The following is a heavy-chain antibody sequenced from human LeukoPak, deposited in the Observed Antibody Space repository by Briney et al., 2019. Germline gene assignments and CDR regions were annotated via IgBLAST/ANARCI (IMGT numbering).Heavy chain of an antibody. CDR3: ASGSSFDH. Sequence: SQTLSLTCTVSGGSINSGSYYWTWIRQPAGKGLEWIGRIYTGGNTNSNPSLKSRVTISVDTSKNQFSLKLSSVTAADTAVYYCASGSSFDHWGQEPWSPSPQ. D-gene: IGHD3-10*01. CDR1: GGSINSGSYY. J-gene: IGHJ4*01. CDR2: IYTGGNT. V-gene: IGHV4-61*02.